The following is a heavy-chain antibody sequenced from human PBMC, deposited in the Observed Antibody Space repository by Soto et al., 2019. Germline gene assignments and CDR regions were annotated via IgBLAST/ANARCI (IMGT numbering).Heavy chain of an antibody. V-gene: IGHV3-30*18. CDR2: ISYDGSNK. CDR1: GFTFSSYG. CDR3: AKDREQQLGPYYYYYGMDV. D-gene: IGHD6-13*01. J-gene: IGHJ6*02. Sequence: GGSLRLSCAASGFTFSSYGMHWVRQAPGKGLEWVAVISYDGSNKYYADSVKGRFTISRDNSKNTLYLQMNSLRAEDTAVYYCAKDREQQLGPYYYYYGMDVWSQGTTVTVSS.